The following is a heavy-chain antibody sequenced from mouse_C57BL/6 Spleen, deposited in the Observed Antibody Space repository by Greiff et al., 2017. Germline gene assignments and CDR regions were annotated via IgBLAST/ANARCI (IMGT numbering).Heavy chain of an antibody. J-gene: IGHJ2*01. V-gene: IGHV5-17*01. CDR1: GFTFSDYG. CDR3: ARGPFFDY. CDR2: ISSGSSTI. Sequence: EVQGVESGGGLVKPGGSLKLSCAASGFTFSDYGMHWVRQAPEQGLAWVAYISSGSSTIYYADTVKGRFTIYRDNAKNTLFLQMNSLRSEDTAMYYCARGPFFDYWGQGTTLTVSS.